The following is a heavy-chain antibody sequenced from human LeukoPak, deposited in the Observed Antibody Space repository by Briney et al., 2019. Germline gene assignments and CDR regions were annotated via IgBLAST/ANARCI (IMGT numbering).Heavy chain of an antibody. CDR1: GFSFDDYA. J-gene: IGHJ4*02. D-gene: IGHD6-19*01. Sequence: GRSLRLSCAASGFSFDDYAMHWVRQVPGKGLEWVSGITWNSAPIGYADSVKGRFTISRDNSKNSLYLQMNSLTVEDTAVYYCAKNRSGWYYLDYWGQGTLVTVSS. V-gene: IGHV3-9*01. CDR3: AKNRSGWYYLDY. CDR2: ITWNSAPI.